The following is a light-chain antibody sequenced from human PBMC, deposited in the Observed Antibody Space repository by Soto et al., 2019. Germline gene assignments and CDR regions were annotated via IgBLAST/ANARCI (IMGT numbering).Light chain of an antibody. V-gene: IGKV3D-11*02. CDR2: GAT. CDR1: QSVSIL. J-gene: IGKJ5*01. CDR3: QQRNYWQVT. Sequence: EIVLTQSPRTLSLSPGERATLSCRASQSVSILLAWYQQKPGQAPRLLIHGATTRATGIPARFSGSGSGTDFTLTISSLEPEDFAVYYCQQRNYWQVTFGQGTRLEIK.